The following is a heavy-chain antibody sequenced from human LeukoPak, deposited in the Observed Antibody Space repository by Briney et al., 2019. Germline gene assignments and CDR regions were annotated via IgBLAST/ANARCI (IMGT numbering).Heavy chain of an antibody. CDR1: GYSIGRDYY. D-gene: IGHD5-12*01. V-gene: IGHV4-38-2*02. CDR3: ARDGGYPTTDEGFDP. Sequence: SGTLSLTCKVSGYSIGRDYYWAWLRQPPGKGLEWIGSIFHTGRTVYNPSYESRLTISMDTSKNEFFLRLISVTAADTAVYFCARDGGYPTTDEGFDPWGLGTLVTVSS. CDR2: IFHTGRT. J-gene: IGHJ5*02.